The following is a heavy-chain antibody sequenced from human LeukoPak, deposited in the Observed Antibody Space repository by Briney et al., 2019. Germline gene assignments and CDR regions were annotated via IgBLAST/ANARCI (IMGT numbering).Heavy chain of an antibody. D-gene: IGHD2-15*01. V-gene: IGHV3-53*01. CDR2: IYSGGST. J-gene: IGHJ5*02. Sequence: PGGSLRLSCAASGFTVSSNYMSWVRQAPGKGLEWVSVIYSGGSTYYADSVKGRFTISRDNSKNTLYLQMNSLRAEDTAVYYCARGYCSGGCCYTLWFDPWGQGTLVTVSS. CDR3: ARGYCSGGCCYTLWFDP. CDR1: GFTVSSNY.